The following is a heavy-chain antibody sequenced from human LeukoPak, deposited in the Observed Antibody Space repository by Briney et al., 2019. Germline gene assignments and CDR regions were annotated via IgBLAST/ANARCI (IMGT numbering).Heavy chain of an antibody. CDR2: IYYSGST. V-gene: IGHV4-39*07. D-gene: IGHD3-22*01. CDR3: ARDSSTYYYDSSGSEGWFDP. CDR1: GGSISSSSYY. Sequence: PSETLSLTCTVSGGSISSSSYYWGWIRQPPGKGLEWIGSIYYSGSTYYNPSLKSRVTISVDTSKNRFSLKLSSVTAADTAVYYCARDSSTYYYDSSGSEGWFDPWGQGTLVTVSS. J-gene: IGHJ5*02.